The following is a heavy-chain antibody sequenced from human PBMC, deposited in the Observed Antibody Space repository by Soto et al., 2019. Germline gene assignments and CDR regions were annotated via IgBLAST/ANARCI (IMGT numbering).Heavy chain of an antibody. CDR1: GFPFRSYA. CDR3: VRDPEGDHGMLFDY. Sequence: GSLRLSCAASGFPFRSYAMAWVRQASGKGLEWLSTIKSSGDVTYYADTVKGRFTISRDNSESTLYMQMNSLRAEDTAVYYCVRDPEGDHGMLFDYWGQGTLVTVSS. J-gene: IGHJ4*02. CDR2: IKSSGDVT. V-gene: IGHV3-23*01. D-gene: IGHD2-21*02.